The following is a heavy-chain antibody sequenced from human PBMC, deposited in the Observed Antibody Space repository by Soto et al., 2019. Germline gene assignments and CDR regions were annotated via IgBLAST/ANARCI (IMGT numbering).Heavy chain of an antibody. CDR3: AKDSYDSSGYPIGYFDY. D-gene: IGHD3-22*01. CDR1: GFTFSSYG. CDR2: ISYDGSNK. V-gene: IGHV3-30*18. J-gene: IGHJ4*02. Sequence: GGSLRLSCAASGFTFSSYGMHWVRQAPGKGLEWVAVISYDGSNKYYADSVKGRFTISRDNSKNTLYLQMNSLRAEDTAVYYCAKDSYDSSGYPIGYFDYWGQGTLVTVSS.